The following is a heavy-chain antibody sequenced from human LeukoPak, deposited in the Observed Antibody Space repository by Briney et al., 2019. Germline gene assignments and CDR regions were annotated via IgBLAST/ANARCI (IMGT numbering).Heavy chain of an antibody. CDR1: GFTFSSYA. V-gene: IGHV3-23*01. D-gene: IGHD2-2*02. CDR3: AKFPLYCSSTSCYTGEEWFDP. J-gene: IGHJ5*02. Sequence: PGGSLRLSCAASGFTFSSYAMSWVRQAPGKGLEWVSAISGSGGSTYYADSVEGRFTISRDNSKNTLYLQMNSLRAEDTALYYCAKFPLYCSSTSCYTGEEWFDPWGQGTLVTVSS. CDR2: ISGSGGST.